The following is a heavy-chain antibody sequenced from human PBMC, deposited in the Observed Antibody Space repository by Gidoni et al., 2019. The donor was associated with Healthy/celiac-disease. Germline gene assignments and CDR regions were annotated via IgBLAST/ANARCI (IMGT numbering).Heavy chain of an antibody. CDR2: ISSSSSYI. D-gene: IGHD3-3*01. CDR1: GLPFSSYS. Sequence: EVQLVESGGGLVKPGGSLRLSCAASGLPFSSYSMNWVRQAPGKGLEWVSSISSSSSYIYYADSVKGRFTISRDNAKNSLYLQMNSLRAEDTAVYYCARDRWSGFTYYYYGMDVWGQGTTVTVSS. CDR3: ARDRWSGFTYYYYGMDV. J-gene: IGHJ6*02. V-gene: IGHV3-21*01.